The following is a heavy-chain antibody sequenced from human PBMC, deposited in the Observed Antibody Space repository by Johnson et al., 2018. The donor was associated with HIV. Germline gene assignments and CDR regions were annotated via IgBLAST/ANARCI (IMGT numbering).Heavy chain of an antibody. CDR1: GFTFSSYA. Sequence: QVQLVESGGGVVQPGRSLRLSCAASGFTFSSYAMHWVRQAPGKGLEWVAVISYDGSNKYYADSVKGRFTISRDNSKNTLYLQMNSLRAEDTALYYCAKGGAAAGLDAFDIWGQGTMVTVSS. CDR2: ISYDGSNK. J-gene: IGHJ3*02. V-gene: IGHV3-30*04. CDR3: AKGGAAAGLDAFDI. D-gene: IGHD6-13*01.